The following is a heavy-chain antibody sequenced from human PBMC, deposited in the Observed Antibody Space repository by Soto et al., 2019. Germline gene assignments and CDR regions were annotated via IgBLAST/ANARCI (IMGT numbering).Heavy chain of an antibody. CDR2: INAGNGNT. CDR3: ARGMANIVATFGYIDV. CDR1: GYTFTSYA. Sequence: ASVKVSCKASGYTFTSYAVHWVRQAPGQRLEWMGWINAGNGNTKYSQKFQGRVTITSDTSASTAYMELSSLRSEDTAVYYCARGMANIVATFGYIDVWGKGTTVTVSS. J-gene: IGHJ6*03. V-gene: IGHV1-3*01. D-gene: IGHD5-12*01.